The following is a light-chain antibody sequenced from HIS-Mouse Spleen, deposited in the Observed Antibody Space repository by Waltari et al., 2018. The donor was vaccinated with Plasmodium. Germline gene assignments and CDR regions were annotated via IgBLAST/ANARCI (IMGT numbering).Light chain of an antibody. CDR3: YSTDSSGNHRV. V-gene: IGLV3-10*01. J-gene: IGLJ3*02. CDR2: ADS. CDR1: ALPNKY. Sequence: SYELTQPPSVSVSPGQTARITCSGDALPNKYAYWYQQKSGQAPVLVIYADSKRPSGFPERFSGSSSWTMATLTISGAQVEDEADYYCYSTDSSGNHRVFGGGTKLTVL.